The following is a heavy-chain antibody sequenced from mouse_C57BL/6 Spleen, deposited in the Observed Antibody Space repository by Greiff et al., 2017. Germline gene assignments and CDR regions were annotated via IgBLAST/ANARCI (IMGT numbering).Heavy chain of an antibody. CDR2: IDPNSGGT. J-gene: IGHJ4*01. CDR1: GYTFTSYW. Sequence: VKLQQPGAELVKPGASVKLSCKASGYTFTSYWMHWVKQRPGRGLEWIGRIDPNSGGTKYNEKFKSKATLTVDKPSSTAYMQLSSLTSEDSAVYYCARGVTALYYYAMDYWGQGTSVTVSS. CDR3: ARGVTALYYYAMDY. V-gene: IGHV1-72*01. D-gene: IGHD3-2*01.